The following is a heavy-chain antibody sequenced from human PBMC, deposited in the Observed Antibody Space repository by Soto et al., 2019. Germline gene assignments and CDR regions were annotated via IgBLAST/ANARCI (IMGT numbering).Heavy chain of an antibody. Sequence: ASVKVSCKASGGTFNNYGFSWVRQAPGQGLEWMGGIIPIFGTANYAQRFQGRVTITADESTSTAYMELSSLRSEDTAVYYCAVSSTNYVLVMTTPLYFDYWAQGTLVTVSS. CDR3: AVSSTNYVLVMTTPLYFDY. V-gene: IGHV1-69*13. CDR1: GGTFNNYG. CDR2: IIPIFGTA. D-gene: IGHD2-8*02. J-gene: IGHJ4*02.